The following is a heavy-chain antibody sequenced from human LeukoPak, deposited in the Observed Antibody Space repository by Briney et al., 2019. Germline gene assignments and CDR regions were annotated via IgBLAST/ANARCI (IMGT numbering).Heavy chain of an antibody. CDR2: ISQDGGGT. Sequence: GGSLRLSCAASGFAFSTYWMTWVRQAPEMGLEWVASISQDGGGTYYGDSVKGRFTISRDNAKNSLYLQMNSLRADDTAVYYCARVRPGDADSRGQGTLVSVSS. J-gene: IGHJ5*01. D-gene: IGHD1-26*01. V-gene: IGHV3-7*01. CDR3: ARVRPGDADS. CDR1: GFAFSTYW.